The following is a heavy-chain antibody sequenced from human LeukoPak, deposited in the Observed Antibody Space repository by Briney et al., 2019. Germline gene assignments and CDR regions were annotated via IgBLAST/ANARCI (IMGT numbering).Heavy chain of an antibody. V-gene: IGHV3-48*03. Sequence: GRSLRLSCAASGFTFSSYEMNWIRQAPGKGLEWVAYISSSSSTIYYADSVKGRFTISRDNAKNSLSLQLSSLRGEDTALYYCERGESTSILFMDAFDFWAKGQRSPSLQ. D-gene: IGHD2-21*01. CDR2: ISSSSSTI. J-gene: IGHJ3*01. CDR1: GFTFSSYE. CDR3: ERGESTSILFMDAFDF.